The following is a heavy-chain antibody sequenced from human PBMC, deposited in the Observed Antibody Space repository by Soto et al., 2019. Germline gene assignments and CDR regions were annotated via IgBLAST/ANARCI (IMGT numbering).Heavy chain of an antibody. D-gene: IGHD3-10*01. J-gene: IGHJ5*02. CDR2: IYHSGST. Sequence: QVQLQESGPGLVKPSGTLSLTCAVSGGSISSSNWWSWVRQPPGKGLEWIGEIYHSGSTNYNPSLTRRVTQSLNKSKNQFSLKLSSVTAADTAVYYCARMVWFGEYTWFDPWGQGTLVTVSS. V-gene: IGHV4-4*02. CDR3: ARMVWFGEYTWFDP. CDR1: GGSISSSNW.